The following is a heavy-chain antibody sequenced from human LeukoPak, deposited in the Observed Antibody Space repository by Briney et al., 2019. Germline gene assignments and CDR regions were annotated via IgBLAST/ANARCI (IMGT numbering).Heavy chain of an antibody. D-gene: IGHD5-24*01. CDR1: GGSISSSSYY. V-gene: IGHV4-39*07. Sequence: PSETLSLTCTVSGGSISSSSYYWGWIRQPPGKGLEWIGSIYYSGITYYNPSLKSRVTLSVDTSKDQFSLKLSSVTAADTAVYYCARDGYNTPGYWGQGTLVTVSS. CDR2: IYYSGIT. CDR3: ARDGYNTPGY. J-gene: IGHJ4*02.